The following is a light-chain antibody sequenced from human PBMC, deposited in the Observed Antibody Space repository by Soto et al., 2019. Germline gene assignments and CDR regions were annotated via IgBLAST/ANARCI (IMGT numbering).Light chain of an antibody. Sequence: DIQMTQSPSSLSASVGDRVTITCQASQDISHLLYWYQQKPGKAPTLLIYAASNLQTGVPSRFRGSGAGTDFTYTITSQQPEDIGKYYCQQYDERPTVGQGTRLEIK. J-gene: IGKJ5*01. CDR1: QDISHL. CDR3: QQYDERPT. CDR2: AAS. V-gene: IGKV1-33*01.